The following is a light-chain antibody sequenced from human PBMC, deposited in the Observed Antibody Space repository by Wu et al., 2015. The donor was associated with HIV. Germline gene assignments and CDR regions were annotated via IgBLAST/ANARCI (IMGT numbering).Light chain of an antibody. V-gene: IGKV1-39*01. CDR1: QSITIY. Sequence: DIQMTQSPSSLSASVGDRVTITCRASQSITIYLNWYQQKPGKAPKVLVYAASSLQSGVPSRFSGSGSGTDFTLTIDSLQPEDFATYYCQQSYRTPGTFGQGTKVEIK. CDR2: AAS. J-gene: IGKJ1*01. CDR3: QQSYRTPGT.